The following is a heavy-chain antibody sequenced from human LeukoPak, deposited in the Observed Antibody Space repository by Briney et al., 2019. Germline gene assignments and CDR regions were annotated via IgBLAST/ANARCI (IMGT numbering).Heavy chain of an antibody. V-gene: IGHV4-59*01. J-gene: IGHJ3*02. CDR3: ARDYYDSSGHDAFDI. CDR1: GGSISSYY. CDR2: IYYSGST. D-gene: IGHD3-22*01. Sequence: SETLSLTCTVSGGSISSYYWSWIRQPPGKGLEWIGYIYYSGSTNYNPSLKSRVTISVDTSKNQFSLKLSSVTAADTAVYYCARDYYDSSGHDAFDIWGQGTMVTVSP.